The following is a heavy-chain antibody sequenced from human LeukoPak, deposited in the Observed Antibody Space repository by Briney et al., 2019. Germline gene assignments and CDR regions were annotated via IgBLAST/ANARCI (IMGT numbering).Heavy chain of an antibody. CDR1: GGSISSYY. CDR2: IHPSGST. V-gene: IGHV4-59*01. J-gene: IGHJ6*03. D-gene: IGHD3-10*01. CDR3: ASGMVRGYYYYYMDV. Sequence: SETLSLTCTVSGGSISSYYWSWIRQPPGKGLEWIGYIHPSGSTKYNPSLKSRVTISVDTSKNQFSLKLSSVTAADTAVYYCASGMVRGYYYYYMDVWGKGTTVTISS.